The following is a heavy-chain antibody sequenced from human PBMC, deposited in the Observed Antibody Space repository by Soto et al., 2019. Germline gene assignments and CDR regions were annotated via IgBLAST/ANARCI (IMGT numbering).Heavy chain of an antibody. Sequence: AGESLRLSCVGSGFTFSTYSINWVRQAPGKGLEWVSSISSRSDIYYADSVKGRFTISRDNAKNSVSLQMNSLRAEDTAVYYCAREYTAWPLAYGLDVWGQGTTVTVSS. V-gene: IGHV3-21*01. J-gene: IGHJ6*02. D-gene: IGHD2-2*02. CDR2: ISSRSDI. CDR3: AREYTAWPLAYGLDV. CDR1: GFTFSTYS.